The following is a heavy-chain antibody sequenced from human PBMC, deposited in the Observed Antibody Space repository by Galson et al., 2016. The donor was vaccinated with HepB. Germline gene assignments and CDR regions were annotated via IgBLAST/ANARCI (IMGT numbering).Heavy chain of an antibody. D-gene: IGHD3-9*01. Sequence: SVKVSCKAPGYTFTGHCIHWVRQAPGQGLEWMGWINPNSGGTKFAVKFQGRVTVTRDTSTSIAYMELSRLRSDDTAVYFCARAGLRYFDWFSPYYFDYWARESWSPSPQ. J-gene: IGHJ4*02. V-gene: IGHV1-2*02. CDR1: GYTFTGHC. CDR3: ARAGLRYFDWFSPYYFDY. CDR2: INPNSGGT.